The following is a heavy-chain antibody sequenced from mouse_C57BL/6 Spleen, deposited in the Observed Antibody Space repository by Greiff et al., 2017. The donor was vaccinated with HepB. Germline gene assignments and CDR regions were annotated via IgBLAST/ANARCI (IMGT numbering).Heavy chain of an antibody. J-gene: IGHJ3*01. Sequence: VQLVESGPGLVAPSQSLSITCTVSGFSLTSYAISWVRQPPGKGLEWLGVIWTGGGTNYNSALKSRLSISKDNSKSQVFLKMNSLQTDDTARYYCANYDYDRSGAWFAYWGQGTLVTVSA. CDR2: IWTGGGT. D-gene: IGHD2-4*01. CDR1: GFSLTSYA. CDR3: ANYDYDRSGAWFAY. V-gene: IGHV2-9-1*01.